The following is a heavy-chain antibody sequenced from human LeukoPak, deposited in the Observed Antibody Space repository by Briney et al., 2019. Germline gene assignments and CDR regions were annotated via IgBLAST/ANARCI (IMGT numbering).Heavy chain of an antibody. Sequence: SETLSLTCTVSGGSISSYYWSWIRQPPGKGLEWIGYIYYSGSTNYNPSLKSRVTISVDTSKNQFSLKLSSVTAADTAVYHCARAYYDSSGSIDYWGQGTLVTVSS. CDR1: GGSISSYY. CDR2: IYYSGST. J-gene: IGHJ4*02. D-gene: IGHD3-22*01. V-gene: IGHV4-59*01. CDR3: ARAYYDSSGSIDY.